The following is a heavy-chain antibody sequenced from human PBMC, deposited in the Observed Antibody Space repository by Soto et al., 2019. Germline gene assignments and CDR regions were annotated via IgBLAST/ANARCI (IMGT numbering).Heavy chain of an antibody. CDR1: GFTFSSYA. V-gene: IGHV3-23*01. J-gene: IGHJ4*02. CDR2: ISGSGIST. Sequence: DVQLLESGGGLVQPGGSLRLSCAASGFTFSSYAMTWVRQAPGKGLEWVSGISGSGISTYYADSVKGRFTISRDNSKNTLYMQMNSLRDDDTAVYYYAKAAESSAYDYYDYWGQGTLVTVSS. D-gene: IGHD3-16*01. CDR3: AKAAESSAYDYYDY.